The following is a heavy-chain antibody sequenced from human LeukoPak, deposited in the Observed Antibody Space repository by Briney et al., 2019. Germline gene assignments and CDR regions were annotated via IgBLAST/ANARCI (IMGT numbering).Heavy chain of an antibody. Sequence: GGSLRLSCVASGFTSGFNFSEFWMSWVRQAPGKGLEWVANIKQDGSEKYYVDSVKGRFTISRDNAKNSLYLQMNSLRAEDTAVYYCARDRGDGCNSWGQGTLVTVSS. CDR3: ARDRGDGCNS. D-gene: IGHD5-24*01. CDR2: IKQDGSEK. V-gene: IGHV3-7*01. CDR1: GFNFSEFW. J-gene: IGHJ5*02.